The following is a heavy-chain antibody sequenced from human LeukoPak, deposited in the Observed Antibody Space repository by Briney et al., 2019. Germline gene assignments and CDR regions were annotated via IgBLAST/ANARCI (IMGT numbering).Heavy chain of an antibody. CDR1: GGSVSSGSYY. Sequence: SETLSLTCTVSGGSVSSGSYYWSWIRQPPGKGLEGIGYFYYTGSTNYNPSLKSRVTISLDTSKNQFSLKLSSVTAADTAVYYCARDGKYAEYFQDWGQGTLVTVSS. J-gene: IGHJ1*01. D-gene: IGHD1-1*01. CDR3: ARDGKYAEYFQD. V-gene: IGHV4-61*01. CDR2: FYYTGST.